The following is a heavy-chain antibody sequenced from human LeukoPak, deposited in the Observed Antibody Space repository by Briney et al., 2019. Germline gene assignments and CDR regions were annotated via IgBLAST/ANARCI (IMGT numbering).Heavy chain of an antibody. CDR2: IIPIFGTA. Sequence: SVKVSCKASGGTFSRYAISWVRQAPGQGLEWMGGIIPIFGTANYAQKFQGRVTITTDESTSTAYMELSSLRSEDTAVYYCARDLGYYYDSSGYYPSHAFDIWDQGTMVTVSS. J-gene: IGHJ3*02. CDR1: GGTFSRYA. D-gene: IGHD3-22*01. V-gene: IGHV1-69*05. CDR3: ARDLGYYYDSSGYYPSHAFDI.